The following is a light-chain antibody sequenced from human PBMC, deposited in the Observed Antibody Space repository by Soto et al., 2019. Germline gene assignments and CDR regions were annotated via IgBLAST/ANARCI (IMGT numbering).Light chain of an antibody. Sequence: VFTQSPGTLSLSPGERATLSCRASQSFNSIYLAWYQQKPGQAPRLLIYGASSRATGIPDRFSGSGSGTDFTLTISRLEPEDLAVDYCHQYDSWTFGQGTKVDIK. CDR3: HQYDSWT. J-gene: IGKJ1*01. V-gene: IGKV3-20*01. CDR2: GAS. CDR1: QSFNSIY.